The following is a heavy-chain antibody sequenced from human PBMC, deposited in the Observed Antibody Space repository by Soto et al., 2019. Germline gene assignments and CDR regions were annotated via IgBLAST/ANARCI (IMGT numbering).Heavy chain of an antibody. J-gene: IGHJ4*02. CDR2: INHSGST. Sequence: PSETLSLTCAVYGGTFIGYYWSWIRQPPGKGLEWIGEINHSGSTNYNPSLKSRVTISVDTSKNQFSLKLSSVTAADTAVYYCARRIAARKYYFDYWGQGTLVTVSS. D-gene: IGHD6-6*01. CDR3: ARRIAARKYYFDY. V-gene: IGHV4-34*01. CDR1: GGTFIGYY.